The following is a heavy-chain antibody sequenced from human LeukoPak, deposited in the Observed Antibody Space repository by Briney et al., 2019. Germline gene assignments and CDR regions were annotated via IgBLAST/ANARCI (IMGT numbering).Heavy chain of an antibody. D-gene: IGHD2-15*01. J-gene: IGHJ5*02. CDR2: INHSGST. V-gene: IGHV4-34*01. Sequence: SETLSLTCAVYGGSFSGYYWSWIRQPPGKGLEWIGEINHSGSTNYNPSLKSRVTISVDTSKNQFSLKLSSVTAADTAVYYCARGGLYCSGGSCSLRFDPWGQGTLVTVSS. CDR3: ARGGLYCSGGSCSLRFDP. CDR1: GGSFSGYY.